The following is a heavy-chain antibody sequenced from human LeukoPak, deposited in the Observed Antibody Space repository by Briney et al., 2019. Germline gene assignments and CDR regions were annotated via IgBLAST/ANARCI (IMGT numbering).Heavy chain of an antibody. J-gene: IGHJ5*02. Sequence: ASVKVSCKASGGTFSSYAISWVRQAPGQGLEWMGGIIPIFGTANYAQKFQGRVTITADESTSTAYMELSSLRSEDTAVYYCARGRDLTGVWSGYIWFDPWGQGTLVTVSS. CDR2: IIPIFGTA. CDR3: ARGRDLTGVWSGYIWFDP. CDR1: GGTFSSYA. D-gene: IGHD3-3*01. V-gene: IGHV1-69*13.